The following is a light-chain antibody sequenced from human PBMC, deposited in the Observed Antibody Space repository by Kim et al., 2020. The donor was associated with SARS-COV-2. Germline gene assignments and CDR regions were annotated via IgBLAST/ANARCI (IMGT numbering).Light chain of an antibody. CDR2: EVS. CDR3: SSYAGKV. Sequence: GSPGQSVTISCTGTSSDVGGYNYVPWYQQHPGKAPKLMIYEVSKRPSGVPDRFSGSKSGNTASLTVSGLQAEDEADYYCSSYAGKVFGTGTKVTVL. CDR1: SSDVGGYNY. V-gene: IGLV2-8*01. J-gene: IGLJ1*01.